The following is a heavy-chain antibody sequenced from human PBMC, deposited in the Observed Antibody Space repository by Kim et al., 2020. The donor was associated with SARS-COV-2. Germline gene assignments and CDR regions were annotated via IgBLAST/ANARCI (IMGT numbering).Heavy chain of an antibody. Sequence: RSLKSRVTISLEPSKNQFSLKLTSVTAADTALYYCATSRSGCSLYGMDVWGQGTTVTVSS. D-gene: IGHD3-10*01. J-gene: IGHJ6*02. CDR3: ATSRSGCSLYGMDV. V-gene: IGHV4-34*01.